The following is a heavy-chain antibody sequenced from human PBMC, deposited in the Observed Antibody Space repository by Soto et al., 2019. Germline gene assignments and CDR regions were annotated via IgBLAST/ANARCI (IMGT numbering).Heavy chain of an antibody. CDR2: IKKRVDGGTT. CDR1: GFSFSDAS. D-gene: IGHD2-21*01. J-gene: IGHJ4*02. V-gene: IGHV3-15*07. CDR3: FTWRGIAGG. Sequence: EVQLVESGGGLVKPGESLRLSCVTAGFSFSDASLDWVRQAPGKGLEWVGRIKKRVDGGTTEYATPVKGRFTISRDDSKNMLFLQMNSLKIEDTAVYYFFTWRGIAGGWGQGTLVTVSS.